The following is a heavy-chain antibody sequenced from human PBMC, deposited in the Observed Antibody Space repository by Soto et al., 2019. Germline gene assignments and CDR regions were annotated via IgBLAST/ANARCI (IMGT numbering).Heavy chain of an antibody. J-gene: IGHJ4*02. D-gene: IGHD6-13*01. V-gene: IGHV4-59*12. CDR2: IYYSVST. CDR3: AKDQGSSWYEIDY. Sequence: SETLSLTCTFSGGSISSYYWSWIRQPPGKGLEWIGYIYYSVSTNYNPSLKSRVTISVDTSKNQFSLKLSSVTAADTAVYYCAKDQGSSWYEIDYWGQGTLVTVSS. CDR1: GGSISSYY.